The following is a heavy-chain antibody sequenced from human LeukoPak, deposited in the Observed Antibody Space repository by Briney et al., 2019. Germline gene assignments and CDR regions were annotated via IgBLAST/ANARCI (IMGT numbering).Heavy chain of an antibody. J-gene: IGHJ5*02. CDR3: ARVSEVDSAWFDP. Sequence: SETLSLTCTVSGGSISSYYWSWIRQPPGKGLEWIGYIYYSGSTNYNPSLKSRVTISVDTSKNRFSLKLSSVTAADTAVYYCARVSEVDSAWFDPWGQGTLVTVSS. CDR1: GGSISSYY. V-gene: IGHV4-59*01. D-gene: IGHD5-12*01. CDR2: IYYSGST.